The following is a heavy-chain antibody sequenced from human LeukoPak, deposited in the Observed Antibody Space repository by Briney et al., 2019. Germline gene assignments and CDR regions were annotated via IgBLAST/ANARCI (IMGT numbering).Heavy chain of an antibody. J-gene: IGHJ3*02. CDR3: ARAETTMTTYDAFDI. CDR2: IIPIFGTA. CDR1: GGTFSSYA. D-gene: IGHD4-17*01. Sequence: SVKVSCKASGGTFSSYAISWVRQAPGQGLEWMGGIIPIFGTANYAQKFQGRVTITTDESTSTAYMELSSLRSEDTAVYYCARAETTMTTYDAFDIWGQGTMVTASS. V-gene: IGHV1-69*05.